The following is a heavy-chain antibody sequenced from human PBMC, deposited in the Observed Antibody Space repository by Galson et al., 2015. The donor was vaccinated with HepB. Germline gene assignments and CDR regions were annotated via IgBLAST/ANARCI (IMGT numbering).Heavy chain of an antibody. Sequence: SVKVSCKASGYTFTSYYMHWVRQAPGQGLEWMGIINPSGGSTSYAQKFQGRVTMTRDTSTSTVYMELSSLRSEDTGVYYCARVREGENYYYYYMDVWGKGTTVTVSS. CDR2: INPSGGST. V-gene: IGHV1-46*01. J-gene: IGHJ6*03. D-gene: IGHD3-16*01. CDR3: ARVREGENYYYYYMDV. CDR1: GYTFTSYY.